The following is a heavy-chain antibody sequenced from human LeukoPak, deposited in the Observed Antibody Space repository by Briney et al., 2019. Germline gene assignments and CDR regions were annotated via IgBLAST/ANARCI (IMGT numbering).Heavy chain of an antibody. CDR3: ARGNGDYS. V-gene: IGHV4-31*03. J-gene: IGHJ4*02. CDR1: GGSISSSGDS. CDR2: IYYSEST. Sequence: SQTLSLTCTVSGGSISSSGDSWSWIRQHPGRGLEWIGYIYYSESTYYNPSLKSRVTISVDTSKNQFSLRLTSVTAADTAVYYCARGNGDYSWGQGTLVTVSS. D-gene: IGHD4-17*01.